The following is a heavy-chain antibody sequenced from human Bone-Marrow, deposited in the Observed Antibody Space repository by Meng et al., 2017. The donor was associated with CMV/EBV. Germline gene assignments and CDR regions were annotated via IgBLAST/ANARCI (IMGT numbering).Heavy chain of an antibody. CDR1: GYTFTSYY. CDR3: ARVESGYEHFDY. J-gene: IGHJ4*02. CDR2: INPSGGST. V-gene: IGHV1-46*01. Sequence: ASVKVSCKASGYTFTSYYMRWVRQAPGQGLEWMGIINPSGGSTSYAQKFQGRVTMTRDTSTSTVYMELSRLRSDDTAVYYCARVESGYEHFDYWGQGTRVTVSS. D-gene: IGHD5-12*01.